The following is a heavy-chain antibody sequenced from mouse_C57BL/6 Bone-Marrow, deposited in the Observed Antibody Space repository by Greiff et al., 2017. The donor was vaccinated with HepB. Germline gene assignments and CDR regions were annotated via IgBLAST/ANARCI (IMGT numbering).Heavy chain of an antibody. CDR2: ISDGGSYT. J-gene: IGHJ1*03. Sequence: VQLQQSGGGLVKPGGSLKLSCAASGFTFSSYAMSWVRQTPEKRLEWVATISDGGSYTYYPDNVKGRFTISRDNAKNNLYLQMSHLKSEDTAMYYCARDADLLRYFDVWGTGTTVTVSS. CDR1: GFTFSSYA. CDR3: ARDADLLRYFDV. V-gene: IGHV5-4*01.